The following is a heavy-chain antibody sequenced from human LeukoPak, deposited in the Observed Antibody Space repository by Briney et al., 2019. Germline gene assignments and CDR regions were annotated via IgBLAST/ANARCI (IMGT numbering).Heavy chain of an antibody. Sequence: ASVKVSCKASGYTFTGYYMHWVRQAPGQGLEWMGRINPNSGGTNYAQKFQGRVTMTRETSISTAYMELSRLRSDDTAVYYCARVVRKSYSSSWYFDYWGQATLVTVSS. V-gene: IGHV1-2*06. J-gene: IGHJ4*02. CDR3: ARVVRKSYSSSWYFDY. CDR2: INPNSGGT. D-gene: IGHD6-13*01. CDR1: GYTFTGYY.